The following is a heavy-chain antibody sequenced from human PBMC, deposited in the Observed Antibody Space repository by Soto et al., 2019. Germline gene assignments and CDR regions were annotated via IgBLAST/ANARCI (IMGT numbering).Heavy chain of an antibody. CDR3: TRGPNDEFDI. CDR2: IRSKSYGGAT. CDR1: GFTFGDYG. V-gene: IGHV3-49*03. J-gene: IGHJ3*02. Sequence: GGSLRLSCTASGFTFGDYGMSWFRQAPGKGLEWVGFIRSKSYGGATEYAASVKGRFTISRDDSKSIAYLQMNSLKTDDTAVYFCTRGPNDEFDIWGQGTMVTVSS.